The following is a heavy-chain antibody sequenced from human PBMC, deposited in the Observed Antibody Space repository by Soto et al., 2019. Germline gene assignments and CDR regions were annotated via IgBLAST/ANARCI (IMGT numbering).Heavy chain of an antibody. CDR3: ARESGYSYDYGMDV. D-gene: IGHD5-18*01. CDR1: GFTFSSYA. J-gene: IGHJ6*02. V-gene: IGHV3-30-3*01. Sequence: SLRLSCAASGFTFSSYAMHWFRQAPGKGLEWVAVISYDGSNKYYADSVKGRFTISRDNSKNTLYLQMNSLRAEDTAVYYCARESGYSYDYGMDVWGQGTTVTVSS. CDR2: ISYDGSNK.